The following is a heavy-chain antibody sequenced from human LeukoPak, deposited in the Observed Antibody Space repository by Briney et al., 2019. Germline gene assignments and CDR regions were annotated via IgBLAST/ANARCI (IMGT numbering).Heavy chain of an antibody. V-gene: IGHV4-34*01. CDR2: INHSGST. J-gene: IGHJ5*02. Sequence: SETLSLTCAVSGGTFSGYYWSWIRQPPGKGLEWIGEINHSGSTNYNPSLKSRVTISVDTSKNQFSLKLSPLTAADTAVYYCARYIVAVPAAIGNGFDPWGQGTLVTVSS. CDR1: GGTFSGYY. CDR3: ARYIVAVPAAIGNGFDP. D-gene: IGHD2-2*01.